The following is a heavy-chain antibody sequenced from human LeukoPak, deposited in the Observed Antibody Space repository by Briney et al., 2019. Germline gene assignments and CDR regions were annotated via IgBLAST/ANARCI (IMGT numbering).Heavy chain of an antibody. D-gene: IGHD5-18*01. CDR1: GFTFSGFG. Sequence: GGSLRLSCAASGFTFSGFGIYWGRQAPGKGLEWVAVISSDGSNKYYADSVKGRFTISRDNSKNTLYLQMNSLRADDTAVYYCAKDQRRGYSYGFDYWGQGTLVTVSS. CDR3: AKDQRRGYSYGFDY. CDR2: ISSDGSNK. J-gene: IGHJ4*02. V-gene: IGHV3-30*18.